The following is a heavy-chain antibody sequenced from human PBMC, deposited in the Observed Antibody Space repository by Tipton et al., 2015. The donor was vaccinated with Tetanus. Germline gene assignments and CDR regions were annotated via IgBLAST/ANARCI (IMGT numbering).Heavy chain of an antibody. Sequence: SLRLSCTASGFSFSTYWMHWVRPAPGKGPEWVSRINVDGSTTTYAHSVKGRFAISRDNAKNTLYLQMNSLRAEDTAVYYCARDGSGSYYVDDYFDYWGQGTLITVSS. CDR3: ARDGSGSYYVDDYFDY. V-gene: IGHV3-74*03. CDR1: GFSFSTYW. CDR2: INVDGSTT. J-gene: IGHJ4*02. D-gene: IGHD3-10*01.